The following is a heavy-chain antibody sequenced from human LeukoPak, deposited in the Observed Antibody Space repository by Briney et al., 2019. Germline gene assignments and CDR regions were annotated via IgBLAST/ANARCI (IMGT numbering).Heavy chain of an antibody. CDR1: GYSISSGYY. D-gene: IGHD5-18*01. CDR3: ARGDFYNYGKPFDS. CDR2: IDQSGST. Sequence: SETLSLTCAVSGYSISSGYYWGWIRQPPGKGPEWIGSIDQSGSTYYNPSLKSRVTISVDTPRNQFSLKLRFVTAADTAVYYCARGDFYNYGKPFDSWGQGIMVTISS. J-gene: IGHJ4*02. V-gene: IGHV4-38-2*01.